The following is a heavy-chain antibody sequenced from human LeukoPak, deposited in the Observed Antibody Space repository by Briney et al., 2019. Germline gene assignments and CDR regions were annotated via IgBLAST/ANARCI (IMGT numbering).Heavy chain of an antibody. D-gene: IGHD3-22*01. CDR2: IKQDGSEK. J-gene: IGHJ3*02. CDR1: GFTFSSYW. Sequence: PGGSLRLSCAASGFTFSSYWMSWVRQAPGKGLEWVANIKQDGSEKYYVDSVKGRFTISRDNSKNTLYLQMNSLRAEDTAVYYCAKGLSDYYDSSGYYYRPVNDAFDIWGQGTVVTVSS. CDR3: AKGLSDYYDSSGYYYRPVNDAFDI. V-gene: IGHV3-7*03.